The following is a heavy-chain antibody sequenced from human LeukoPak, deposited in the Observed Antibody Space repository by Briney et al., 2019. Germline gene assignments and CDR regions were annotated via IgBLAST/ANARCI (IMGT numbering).Heavy chain of an antibody. Sequence: GRSLRLSCAASGFTFSRSGMHGVRQAPGKGLEWVAVIWYDGSKKNSADSVKGRFTISRDNSKTTLNLQMTSLRAEDTAVYYCARVSEDYSSGWYEEYFQYWGQGTLVIVSS. CDR3: ARVSEDYSSGWYEEYFQY. CDR1: GFTFSRSG. CDR2: IWYDGSKK. D-gene: IGHD6-19*01. J-gene: IGHJ1*01. V-gene: IGHV3-33*01.